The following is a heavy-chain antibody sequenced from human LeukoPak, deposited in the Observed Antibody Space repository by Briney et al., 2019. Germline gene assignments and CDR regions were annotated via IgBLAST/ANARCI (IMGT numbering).Heavy chain of an antibody. D-gene: IGHD5-18*01. J-gene: IGHJ3*02. Sequence: PGGSLRLSCAASGFTVSSNYMSWVRQAPGKGLEWVSVIYSGGSTYYADSVKGRFTISRHNSKNTLYLQMNSLRAGDTAVYYCARSTALGAFDIWGQGTMVTVSS. CDR3: ARSTALGAFDI. CDR2: IYSGGST. CDR1: GFTVSSNY. V-gene: IGHV3-53*04.